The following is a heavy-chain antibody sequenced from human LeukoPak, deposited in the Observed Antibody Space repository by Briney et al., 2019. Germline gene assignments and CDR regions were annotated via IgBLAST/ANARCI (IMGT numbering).Heavy chain of an antibody. Sequence: SETLSLTCTVSGGSISSGSYYWSWIRQPAGEGLEWIGRIYTSGSTNYNPSLKSRVTISVDTSKNQFSLKLTSVTAADTADYYCAREGTPTYYYYMDVWGKGTTVTVSS. CDR3: AREGTPTYYYYMDV. V-gene: IGHV4-61*02. D-gene: IGHD1-26*01. CDR1: GGSISSGSYY. J-gene: IGHJ6*03. CDR2: IYTSGST.